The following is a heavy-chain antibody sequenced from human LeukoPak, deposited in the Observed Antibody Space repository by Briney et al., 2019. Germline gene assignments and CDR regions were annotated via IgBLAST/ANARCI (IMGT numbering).Heavy chain of an antibody. CDR2: ISSSSSYI. V-gene: IGHV3-21*01. J-gene: IGHJ4*02. CDR1: GFTFSSYS. D-gene: IGHD3-10*01. CDR3: ARVGWETYYYGSGSYGEEAPDY. Sequence: GGSLRLSCAASGFTFSSYSMNWVRQAPGKGLEWVSSISSSSSYIYYADSVKGRFTISRDNAKNSLYLQMNSLRAEDTAVYYCARVGWETYYYGSGSYGEEAPDYWGQGTLVTVSS.